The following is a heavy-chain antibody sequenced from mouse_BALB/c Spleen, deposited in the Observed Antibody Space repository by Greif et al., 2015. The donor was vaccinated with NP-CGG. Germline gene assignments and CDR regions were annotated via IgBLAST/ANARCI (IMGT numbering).Heavy chain of an antibody. CDR2: ISSGGST. CDR1: GFTFSSYA. D-gene: IGHD2-1*01. J-gene: IGHJ2*01. Sequence: EVKLVESGGGLVKPGGSLKLSCAASGFTFSSYAMSWVRQTPEKRLEWVASISSGGSTYYPNSVKGRFTISRDNARNILYLQMSSLRSEDTAMYYCARDGNYVGNYFDYWGQGTTLTVSS. V-gene: IGHV5-6-5*01. CDR3: ARDGNYVGNYFDY.